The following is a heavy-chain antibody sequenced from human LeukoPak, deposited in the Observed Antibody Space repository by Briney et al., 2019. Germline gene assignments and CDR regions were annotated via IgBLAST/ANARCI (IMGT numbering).Heavy chain of an antibody. CDR2: MNANSGNT. V-gene: IGHV1-8*01. CDR3: ARDRAIRDFWSGYYAYYFDS. CDR1: GYTFTSYD. Sequence: ASVKVSCKASGYTFTSYDINWVRQATGQGLEWMGWMNANSGNTGYAQKFQGRVTMTRNTSISTAYMELSSLRSEDTAVYYCARDRAIRDFWSGYYAYYFDSWGQGTLVTVTS. D-gene: IGHD3-3*01. J-gene: IGHJ4*02.